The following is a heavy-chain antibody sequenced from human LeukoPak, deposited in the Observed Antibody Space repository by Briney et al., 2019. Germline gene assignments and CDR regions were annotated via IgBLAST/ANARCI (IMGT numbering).Heavy chain of an antibody. D-gene: IGHD3-10*01. V-gene: IGHV3-30-3*01. CDR2: ISYDGSNK. CDR3: ASGAMVRGVIPISDY. CDR1: GFTFSSYA. J-gene: IGHJ4*02. Sequence: GGSLRLSCAASGFTFSSYAMHWVRQAPGKGLEWVAVISYDGSNKYYADSVKGRFTISRDYSKNTLYLQMNSLRAEDTAVYYCASGAMVRGVIPISDYWGQGTLVTVSS.